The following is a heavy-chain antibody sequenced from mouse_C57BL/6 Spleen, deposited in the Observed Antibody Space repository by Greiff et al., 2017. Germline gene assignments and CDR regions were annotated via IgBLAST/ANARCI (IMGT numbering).Heavy chain of an antibody. D-gene: IGHD1-1*01. V-gene: IGHV5-17*01. Sequence: EVQLVESGGGLVKPGGSLTLSCAASGFTFSDYGMHWVRQAPEKGLEWVAYISSGSSTIYYADTVKGRFTIARDNAKNTLFLRMTSLRSEDTAMYYCARPYGFYAMDYWGQGTSVTVAS. CDR1: GFTFSDYG. CDR3: ARPYGFYAMDY. J-gene: IGHJ4*01. CDR2: ISSGSSTI.